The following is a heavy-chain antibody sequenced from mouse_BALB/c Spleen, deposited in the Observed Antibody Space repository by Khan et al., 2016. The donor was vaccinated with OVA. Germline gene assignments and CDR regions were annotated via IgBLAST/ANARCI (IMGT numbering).Heavy chain of an antibody. D-gene: IGHD1-2*01. CDR2: ISYSGST. J-gene: IGHJ2*01. Sequence: EVQLVESGPGLVKPSQSLSLTCTVTGYSITSGYGWNWIRQFPGNKLEWMGYISYSGSTNYNPSLKSRISITRDTSKNQFFLQLNSVTTEDTVTEYCARTARIKYWGQGTTLTVSS. V-gene: IGHV3-2*02. CDR1: GYSITSGYG. CDR3: ARTARIKY.